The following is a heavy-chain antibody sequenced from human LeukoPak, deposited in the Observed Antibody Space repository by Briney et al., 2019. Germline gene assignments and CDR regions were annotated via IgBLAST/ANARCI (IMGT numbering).Heavy chain of an antibody. Sequence: SETLSLTCTVSGGSISSGGYYWSWIRQPPGKGLEWIGYIYHSGSTYYNPSLKSRVTISVDRSKNQFSLKLSSVTAADTAVYYCARGRLGGFIWGQGTMVTVSS. D-gene: IGHD3-16*01. CDR2: IYHSGST. CDR1: GGSISSGGYY. V-gene: IGHV4-30-2*01. J-gene: IGHJ3*02. CDR3: ARGRLGGFI.